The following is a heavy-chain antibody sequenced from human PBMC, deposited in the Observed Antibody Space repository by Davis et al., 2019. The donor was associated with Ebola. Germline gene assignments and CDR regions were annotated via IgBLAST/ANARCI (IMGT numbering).Heavy chain of an antibody. V-gene: IGHV1-69*13. Sequence: SSVPVSFISSVCSFSSYAISWVRQAPAQGLEWMVVIIPIFGTANYAQKLQGRVTITADESTSTAYMELSSLRSEDTAVYYCARYNWNYSLFDPWGQGTLVTVSS. CDR2: IIPIFGTA. CDR1: VCSFSSYA. J-gene: IGHJ5*02. CDR3: ARYNWNYSLFDP. D-gene: IGHD1-7*01.